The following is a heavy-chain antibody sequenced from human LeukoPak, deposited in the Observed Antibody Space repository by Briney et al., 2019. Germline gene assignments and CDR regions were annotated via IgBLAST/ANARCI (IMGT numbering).Heavy chain of an antibody. J-gene: IGHJ4*02. V-gene: IGHV4-30-2*05. CDR1: GGSISSGIYS. CDR2: IYHSGST. Sequence: SETLSLTCAVSGGSISSGIYSWNWIRQPPGKGLEWIGYIYHSGSTYYNPSLKSRVTISVDTSKNQFSLKLSSVTAADTAVYYCARALDYSNYYYFDYWGQGTLVTVSS. CDR3: ARALDYSNYYYFDY. D-gene: IGHD4-11*01.